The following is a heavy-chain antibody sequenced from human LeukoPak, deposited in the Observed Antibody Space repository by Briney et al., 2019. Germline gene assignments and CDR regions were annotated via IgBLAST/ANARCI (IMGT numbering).Heavy chain of an antibody. CDR3: ARGRYVTTRGGAAAGFLDY. Sequence: SETLSLTCAVSGGSFSGHYWNWIRQPPGKGLEWIGEINHGGSTNYNPSLKSRVTISVDTSQDQFSLRLSSVTAANTAVYYCARGRYVTTRGGAAAGFLDYWGQGTLVTVST. CDR1: GGSFSGHY. V-gene: IGHV4-34*01. D-gene: IGHD6-13*01. J-gene: IGHJ4*02. CDR2: INHGGST.